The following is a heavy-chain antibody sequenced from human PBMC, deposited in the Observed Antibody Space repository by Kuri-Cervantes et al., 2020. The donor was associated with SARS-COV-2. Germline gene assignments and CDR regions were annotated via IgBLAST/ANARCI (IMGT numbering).Heavy chain of an antibody. J-gene: IGHJ1*01. D-gene: IGHD3-22*01. V-gene: IGHV1-3*01. CDR3: TGGYDSSGYYAY. CDR1: GYSFTYYA. CDR2: INAGNGNT. Sequence: ASVKVSCKASGYSFTYYALHWVRQAPGQRLEWMGWINAGNGNTKYSQKFQGRVTITRDTSASTAYMELSSLRSEDTAVYYRTGGYDSSGYYAYWGQGTMVPVSS.